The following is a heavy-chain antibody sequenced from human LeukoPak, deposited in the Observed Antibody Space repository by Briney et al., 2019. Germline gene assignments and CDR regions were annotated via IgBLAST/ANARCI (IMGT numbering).Heavy chain of an antibody. V-gene: IGHV5-51*01. CDR2: IYPGDSDT. CDR3: ARLATSHNYDFWSGYYSPRYYYGMDV. J-gene: IGHJ6*02. D-gene: IGHD3-3*01. CDR1: GYSFTSHW. Sequence: GESLQISCKGSGYSFTSHWIGWVRQMPGKGLEWMGIIYPGDSDTRYSPSFQGQVTISADKSISTAYLQWSSLKASDTAMYYCARLATSHNYDFWSGYYSPRYYYGMDVWGQGTTVTVSS.